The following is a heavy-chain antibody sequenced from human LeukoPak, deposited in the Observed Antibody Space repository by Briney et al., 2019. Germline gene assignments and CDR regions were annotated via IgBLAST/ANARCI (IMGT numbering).Heavy chain of an antibody. CDR2: INHSGST. CDR1: GGSINSGSYY. V-gene: IGHV4-39*07. J-gene: IGHJ4*02. Sequence: SETLSLTCSVSGGSINSGSYYWSWIRQPPGKGLEWIGEINHSGSTNYNPSLKSRVTISVDTSKNQFSLKLSSVTAADTAVYYCARGVATAAADALDYWGQGTLVTVSS. D-gene: IGHD6-13*01. CDR3: ARGVATAAADALDY.